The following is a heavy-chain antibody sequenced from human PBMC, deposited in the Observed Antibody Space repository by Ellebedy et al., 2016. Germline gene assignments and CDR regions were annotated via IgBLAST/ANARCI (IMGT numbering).Heavy chain of an antibody. CDR3: AKDISGGDYAEYFQH. CDR1: GFTFSGSA. Sequence: GESLKISXAASGFTFSGSAMHWVRQASGKGLEWVGRIRSKANSYATAYAVSVKGRFTISRDNAKNSLYLQVNSLRADDTALYYCAKDISGGDYAEYFQHWGQGTLVTVSS. J-gene: IGHJ1*01. V-gene: IGHV3-73*01. D-gene: IGHD2-21*01. CDR2: IRSKANSYAT.